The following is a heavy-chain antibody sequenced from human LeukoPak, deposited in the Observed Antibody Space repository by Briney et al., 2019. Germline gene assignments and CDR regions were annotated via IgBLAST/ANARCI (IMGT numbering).Heavy chain of an antibody. CDR2: INTDGSNT. D-gene: IGHD3-22*01. CDR1: GFTFDYYW. Sequence: GGSLRLSCAASGFTFDYYWVHWVRQAPGKGLMWVSRINTDGSNTHYADSVKGRFTISRDNAKNTLYLQMNGLRVEDTAVYYCVVWGEDRSGHRFDFWGQGTLVTVSS. V-gene: IGHV3-74*01. CDR3: VVWGEDRSGHRFDF. J-gene: IGHJ4*02.